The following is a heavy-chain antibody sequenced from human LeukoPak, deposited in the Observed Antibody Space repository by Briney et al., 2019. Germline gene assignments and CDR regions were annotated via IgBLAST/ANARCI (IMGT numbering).Heavy chain of an antibody. CDR1: GGTFSSYA. J-gene: IGHJ4*02. D-gene: IGHD3-22*01. CDR2: IIPIFGTA. V-gene: IGHV1-69*05. Sequence: SVKVSCKASGGTFSSYAISWVRQAPGQGLEWMGRIIPIFGTANYAQKFQGGVTITTDESTSTAYMELSSLRSEDTAVYYCARQLGYDSSGYLDYWGQGTLVTVSS. CDR3: ARQLGYDSSGYLDY.